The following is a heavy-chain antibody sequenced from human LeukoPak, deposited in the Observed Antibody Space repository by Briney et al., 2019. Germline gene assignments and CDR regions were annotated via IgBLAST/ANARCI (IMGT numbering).Heavy chain of an antibody. CDR1: GGSISSYY. Sequence: KPSETLSLTCTVSGGSISSYYWSWIRQPPGKGLERIGYIYYSGSTNYNPSLKSRVTISVDTSKNQFSLKLSSVTAADTAVYYCARHGHPPDPFDYSGQGTLVTVSS. CDR3: ARHGHPPDPFDY. CDR2: IYYSGST. J-gene: IGHJ4*02. V-gene: IGHV4-59*08.